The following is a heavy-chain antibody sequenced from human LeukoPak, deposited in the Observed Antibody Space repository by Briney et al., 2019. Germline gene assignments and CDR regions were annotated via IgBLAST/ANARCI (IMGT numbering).Heavy chain of an antibody. J-gene: IGHJ4*02. CDR1: GGSISSSSYY. CDR2: IYYSGST. V-gene: IGHV4-39*01. CDR3: ARTYLLLRTFDY. Sequence: SETLSLTCTVSGGSISSSSYYWGWIRQPPGKGLEWIGSIYYSGSTYYNPSLKSRVTISVDTSKNQFSLKLSSVTAADTAAYYCARTYLLLRTFDYWGQGTLVTVSS. D-gene: IGHD3-22*01.